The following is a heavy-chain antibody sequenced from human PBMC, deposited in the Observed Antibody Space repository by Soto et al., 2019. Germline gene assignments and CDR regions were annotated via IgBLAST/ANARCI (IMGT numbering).Heavy chain of an antibody. CDR1: GDSISSYY. J-gene: IGHJ6*02. CDR3: ARDATRTFGYYDFWSGYFHYGMDV. D-gene: IGHD3-3*01. CDR2: IYTSGST. V-gene: IGHV4-4*07. Sequence: SETLSLTCTVSGDSISSYYWSWIRQPAGKXLEWIGRIYTSGSTNYNPSLKSRVTMSVDTSKNQFSLKLSPVTAADTAVYYCARDATRTFGYYDFWSGYFHYGMDVWGQGTTVTVSS.